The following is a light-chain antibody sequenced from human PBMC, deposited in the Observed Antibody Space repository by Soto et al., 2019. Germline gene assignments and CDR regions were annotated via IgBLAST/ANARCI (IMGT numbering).Light chain of an antibody. Sequence: DFQMTQSPSTLSASVGDSVTITCRASQSIHTWLAWYQQKPGRTPKLLIYNASVLESGVPSRFSGSGSGTEFTLTISSLQPDDFATYYCQQYNSHPYTFGRGTKLQIK. J-gene: IGKJ2*01. V-gene: IGKV1-5*03. CDR1: QSIHTW. CDR3: QQYNSHPYT. CDR2: NAS.